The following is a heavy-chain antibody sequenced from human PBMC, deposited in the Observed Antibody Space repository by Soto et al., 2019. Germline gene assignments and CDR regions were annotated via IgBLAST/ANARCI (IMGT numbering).Heavy chain of an antibody. CDR3: AKKVNSGSGSQFFDY. CDR1: GLTFSSYA. CDR2: ISGSGGST. Sequence: GGSLRLSCAVSGLTFSSYAMSWVRQGPGKGLEWVSTISGSGGSTYYADSVKGRFTISRDNSRDTLCLQMNSLRAEDTAIYYCAKKVNSGSGSQFFDYWGQGTLVTVSS. J-gene: IGHJ4*02. D-gene: IGHD3-10*01. V-gene: IGHV3-23*01.